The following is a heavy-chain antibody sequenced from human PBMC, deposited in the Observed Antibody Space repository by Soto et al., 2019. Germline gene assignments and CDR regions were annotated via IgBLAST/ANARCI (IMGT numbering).Heavy chain of an antibody. Sequence: PSDTLSLTCTVSGGSNSSSSYYWGWIRQPPGKGLEWIGSIFYSGSTYYNPSLKSRVTISVDTSKNQFSLKLSSVTAADTAVYYCASTPPRVGAAHSNYYYYGMDVWGQGTTVTVSS. J-gene: IGHJ6*02. CDR2: IFYSGST. V-gene: IGHV4-39*01. CDR1: GGSNSSSSYY. CDR3: ASTPPRVGAAHSNYYYYGMDV. D-gene: IGHD1-26*01.